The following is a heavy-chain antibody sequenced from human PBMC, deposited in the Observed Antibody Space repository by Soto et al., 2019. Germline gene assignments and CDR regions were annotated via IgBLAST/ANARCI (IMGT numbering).Heavy chain of an antibody. Sequence: QVQLVQSGAEVKKPGASVKVSCKSSGYTFSMSGISWARQAPGQGLEWMGWISGYNGNTNYEQKFQDRVTMTTETSTNTAYMELRRLRSDDTAVYYCAREGPRPYYSYGMDVWGQGTTVTVSS. CDR2: ISGYNGNT. V-gene: IGHV1-18*01. CDR1: GYTFSMSG. J-gene: IGHJ6*02. CDR3: AREGPRPYYSYGMDV.